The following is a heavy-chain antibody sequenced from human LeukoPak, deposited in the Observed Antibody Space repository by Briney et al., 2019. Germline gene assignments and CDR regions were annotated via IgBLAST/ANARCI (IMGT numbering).Heavy chain of an antibody. Sequence: GGSLRLSCAASGFFFSRYGMHWVRQAPGKGLEWVAVIYYDGSRRLYADSVKGRFTISRDDSKNTLFLEMNSLSAEDTAVYYCAREESAYYREFWGQGTLLTVSS. J-gene: IGHJ4*02. CDR2: IYYDGSRR. D-gene: IGHD3-3*01. CDR1: GFFFSRYG. CDR3: AREESAYYREF. V-gene: IGHV3-33*01.